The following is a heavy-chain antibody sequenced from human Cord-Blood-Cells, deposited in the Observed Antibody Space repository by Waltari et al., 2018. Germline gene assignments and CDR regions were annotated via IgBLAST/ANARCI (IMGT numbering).Heavy chain of an antibody. J-gene: IGHJ2*01. CDR2: IIPFRAIA. CDR3: ARGRLTRYSSSWSEKQPYWYFDL. CDR1: GGTFSSYA. Sequence: QVQLVQSGAEVKKPGSSVKVSCKASGGTFSSYAISWVRQAPGQGLEWMGGIIPFRAIANCAQSCQGRMTITADKSTITAHMELSSLRSEDTAVYYCARGRLTRYSSSWSEKQPYWYFDLGGRGARVTVSS. D-gene: IGHD6-13*01. V-gene: IGHV1-69*10.